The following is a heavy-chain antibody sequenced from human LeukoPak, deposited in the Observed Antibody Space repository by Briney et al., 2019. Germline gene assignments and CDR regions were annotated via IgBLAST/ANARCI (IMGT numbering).Heavy chain of an antibody. CDR2: IYYSGST. J-gene: IGHJ5*02. CDR1: GGSISSYY. V-gene: IGHV4-59*08. D-gene: IGHD6-13*01. Sequence: TSETLSLTCTVSGGSISSYYWGWIRQPPGKGLEWIGYIYYSGSTNYNPSLKSRVTISVDTSKNQFSLKLSSVTAADTAVYYCARQSSSWYVGWFDPWGQGTLVTVSS. CDR3: ARQSSSWYVGWFDP.